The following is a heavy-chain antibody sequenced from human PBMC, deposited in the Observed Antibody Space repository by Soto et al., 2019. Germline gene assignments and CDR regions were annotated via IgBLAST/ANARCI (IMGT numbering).Heavy chain of an antibody. V-gene: IGHV4-31*03. CDR3: ARRGGSSSGYYYYAMDV. J-gene: IGHJ6*02. D-gene: IGHD6-6*01. CDR1: SDSMNSGGYY. CDR2: IYSNGDT. Sequence: QVQLQESGPGLVKPSQTLSLTCSVSSDSMNSGGYYWSWIRQHPAKGLEWIGYIYSNGDTYYNPSLKSRVTISVDTSKNQFSLNLTSVTAADTAVYYCARRGGSSSGYYYYAMDVWGQGTTVTVSS.